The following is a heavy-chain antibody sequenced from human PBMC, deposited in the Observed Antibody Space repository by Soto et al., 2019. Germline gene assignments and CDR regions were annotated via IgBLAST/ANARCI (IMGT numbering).Heavy chain of an antibody. J-gene: IGHJ3*02. CDR1: GYTFTSYD. CDR3: ARGPVNYDFWSGEVRAFDI. Sequence: QVQLVQSGAEVKKPGASVKVSCKASGYTFTSYDINWVRQATGQGLEWMGWMNPNSGNTGYAQKFQGRVTMTRNTSISTAYMELSSLRSEDTAVYYCARGPVNYDFWSGEVRAFDIWGQGTMVTVSS. V-gene: IGHV1-8*01. CDR2: MNPNSGNT. D-gene: IGHD3-3*01.